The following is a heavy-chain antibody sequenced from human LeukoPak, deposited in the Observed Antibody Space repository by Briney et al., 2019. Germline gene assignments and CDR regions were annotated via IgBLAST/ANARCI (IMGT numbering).Heavy chain of an antibody. CDR2: INPNSGGT. Sequence: ASVKVSCKASGYTFTGYYMHWVRQAPGQGPEWMGWINPNSGGTYYAQKFQGRVTMTRDTSISTAYMELSRVRSDDTALYYCARFSDSWNYDYWGQGTLVTVSS. CDR3: ARFSDSWNYDY. D-gene: IGHD1-7*01. J-gene: IGHJ4*02. CDR1: GYTFTGYY. V-gene: IGHV1-2*02.